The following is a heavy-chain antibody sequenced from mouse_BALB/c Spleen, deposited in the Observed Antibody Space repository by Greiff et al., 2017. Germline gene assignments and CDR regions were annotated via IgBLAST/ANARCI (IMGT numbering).Heavy chain of an antibody. D-gene: IGHD2-1*01. CDR3: ARAFYPRGAMDY. J-gene: IGHJ4*01. V-gene: IGHV5-15*02. CDR2: ISNLAYSI. Sequence: EVQGVESGGGLVQPGGSRKLSCAASGFTFSDYGMAWVRQAPGKGPEWVAFISNLAYSIYYADTVTGRFTISRENAKNTLYLEMSSLRSKDTAMYYCARAFYPRGAMDYWGQGTSVTVSS. CDR1: GFTFSDYG.